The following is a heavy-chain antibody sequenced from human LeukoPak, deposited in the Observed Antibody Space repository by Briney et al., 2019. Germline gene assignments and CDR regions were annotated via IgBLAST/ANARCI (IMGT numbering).Heavy chain of an antibody. CDR1: GFTFDDYT. J-gene: IGHJ4*02. CDR3: VKDRSTSGVSEFDC. V-gene: IGHV3-43*01. D-gene: IGHD1-1*01. CDR2: ISWDGSST. Sequence: GGSLRLSCAASGFTFDDYTMHWVRHVPGEGLEWVSFISWDGSSTYYVDSVKGRFIISRDNRKNSLYLQMNSLRTEDTALYYCVKDRSTSGVSEFDCWGQGTLVTVSS.